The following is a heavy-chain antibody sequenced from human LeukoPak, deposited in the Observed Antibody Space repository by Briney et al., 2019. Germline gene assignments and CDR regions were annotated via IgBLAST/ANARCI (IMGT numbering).Heavy chain of an antibody. J-gene: IGHJ4*02. Sequence: GESLQTLLWGAGYNFTNYWIGWVRPMPGKGLEWMGIISPGESDTKYSPSFQGQVTTSADKSISTAYLQCSSLKASDTAMYYCARPGGRGTYIYVSFDYWGQGTLVTVSS. D-gene: IGHD3-16*01. CDR1: GYNFTNYW. V-gene: IGHV5-51*01. CDR3: ARPGGRGTYIYVSFDY. CDR2: ISPGESDT.